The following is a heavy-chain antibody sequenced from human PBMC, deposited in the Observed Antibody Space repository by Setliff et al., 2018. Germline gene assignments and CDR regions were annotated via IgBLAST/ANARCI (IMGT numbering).Heavy chain of an antibody. Sequence: SETLSLTCTVSGGSISSGDYYWIWIRQPAGKGLEWIGRMFSSGSTNYNSSLRSRVTISIDTSKNQFSLRLSSVTAADTAVYYCVRSGWYPKYDYWGQGTLVTVSS. CDR3: VRSGWYPKYDY. CDR2: MFSSGST. V-gene: IGHV4-61*02. J-gene: IGHJ4*02. D-gene: IGHD6-19*01. CDR1: GGSISSGDYY.